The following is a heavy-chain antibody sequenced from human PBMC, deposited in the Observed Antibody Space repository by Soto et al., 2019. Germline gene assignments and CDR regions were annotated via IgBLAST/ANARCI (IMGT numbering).Heavy chain of an antibody. CDR2: IWYDGSNK. CDR3: ARDGVINYDFWSGYFPNSDFDY. Sequence: QVQLVESGGGVVQPGRSLRLSCAASGFTFSSYGMHWVRQAPGKGLEWVAVIWYDGSNKYYADSVKGRFTISRDNSKNTLYLQMNSLRAEDTAVYYCARDGVINYDFWSGYFPNSDFDYWGQGTLATVSS. J-gene: IGHJ4*02. D-gene: IGHD3-3*01. V-gene: IGHV3-33*01. CDR1: GFTFSSYG.